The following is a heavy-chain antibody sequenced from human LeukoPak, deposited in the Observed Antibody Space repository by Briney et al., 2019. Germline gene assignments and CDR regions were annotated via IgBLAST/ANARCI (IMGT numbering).Heavy chain of an antibody. CDR2: ISGSGGTT. V-gene: IGHV3-23*01. D-gene: IGHD3-10*01. Sequence: GGSLRLSCVPSRFTFSSFAMTWVRQAPGKGLEWVSSISGSGGTTYYADSIKGRFTISRDSSKNMLYLQMNRLRAEDTAVYYCAKSPYFYNSGRYVDVWGKGTTVTVSS. CDR3: AKSPYFYNSGRYVDV. CDR1: RFTFSSFA. J-gene: IGHJ6*03.